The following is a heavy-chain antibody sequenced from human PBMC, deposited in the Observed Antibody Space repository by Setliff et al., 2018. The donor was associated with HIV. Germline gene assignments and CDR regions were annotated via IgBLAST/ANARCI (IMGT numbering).Heavy chain of an antibody. J-gene: IGHJ5*01. V-gene: IGHV5-51*01. D-gene: IGHD6-13*01. Sequence: GESLKISCKGFGYSFSDNWIGWVRQMPGKGLEWMGIIRPADSDTRVNPSFQGHVTISADKSISTTYLQWSSLRASDTAMYYCARVFSAGWFDSWGQGTLVTVSS. CDR2: IRPADSDT. CDR1: GYSFSDNW. CDR3: ARVFSAGWFDS.